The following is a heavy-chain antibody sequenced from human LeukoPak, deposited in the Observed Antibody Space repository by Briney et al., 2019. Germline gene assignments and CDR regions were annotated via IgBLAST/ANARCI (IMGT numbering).Heavy chain of an antibody. V-gene: IGHV3-66*01. CDR1: GFIVSRSY. Sequence: GGSLRLSCAASGFIVSRSYMSWVRQAPGKGLEWVSIIYINDYAYYSDSVKGRFTISRDNSKNTLYLQMNSLRAEDTAVYYCAKDLPYYDFLSGYFDYWGQGTLVTVSS. D-gene: IGHD3-3*01. CDR3: AKDLPYYDFLSGYFDY. CDR2: IYINDYA. J-gene: IGHJ4*02.